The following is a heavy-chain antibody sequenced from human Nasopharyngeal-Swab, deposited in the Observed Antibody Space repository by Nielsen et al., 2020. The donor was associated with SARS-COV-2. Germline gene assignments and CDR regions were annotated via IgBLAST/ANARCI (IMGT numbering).Heavy chain of an antibody. CDR3: AKMARTMTKYYFDY. J-gene: IGHJ4*02. CDR1: GFTFSSYG. CDR2: IFSTGSPI. V-gene: IGHV3-23*03. Sequence: GGSLRLSCAASGFTFSSYGVSWVRQAPGKGLEWVSIIFSTGSPIYYADSVKGRFTISRDNSRNTLYLQMNSLRAEDTAVYYCAKMARTMTKYYFDYWGQGALVTVS. D-gene: IGHD4-17*01.